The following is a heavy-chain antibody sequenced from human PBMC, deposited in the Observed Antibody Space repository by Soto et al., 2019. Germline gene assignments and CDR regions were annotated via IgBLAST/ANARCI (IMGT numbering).Heavy chain of an antibody. CDR3: ARGHHSMDV. Sequence: QVQLVESGGGSAQPGGSLRLSCAASGFTFSDHYMSWIRQAPGKGLEWVSYINPSGTNTDYANSVKGRFTISRDNAEKSLYLQMNSLRVEDSALYYCARGHHSMDVWGQGATVTVSS. V-gene: IGHV3-11*06. CDR1: GFTFSDHY. J-gene: IGHJ6*02. CDR2: INPSGTNT.